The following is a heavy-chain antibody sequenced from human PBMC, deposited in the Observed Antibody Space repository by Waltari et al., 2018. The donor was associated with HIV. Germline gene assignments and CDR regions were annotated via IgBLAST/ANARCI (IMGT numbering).Heavy chain of an antibody. Sequence: EVQLVEAGEGLVKPGGSLRLSCAASGFTFSIYSMTWFRQAPGKGLEWVSSISSSSSYIYYADSVKGRFTISRDNAKNSLYLQMNSLRAEDTAVYYCARRYCSGGSCHTYGMDVWGQGTTVTVSS. CDR3: ARRYCSGGSCHTYGMDV. D-gene: IGHD2-15*01. CDR1: GFTFSIYS. CDR2: ISSSSSYI. J-gene: IGHJ6*02. V-gene: IGHV3-21*06.